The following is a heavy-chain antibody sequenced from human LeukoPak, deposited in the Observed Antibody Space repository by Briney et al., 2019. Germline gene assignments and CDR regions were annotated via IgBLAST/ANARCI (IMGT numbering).Heavy chain of an antibody. D-gene: IGHD2-8*01. V-gene: IGHV1-18*01. CDR3: TRTVLDCKNGVCYDY. Sequence: ASVKVSCKTSGYTFTNYGISGVRQAPGQGLEWMGWISPYNGNTIYAQKLQGRVTVTTDTSTSTAYMELRSLRSDDTAVYYCTRTVLDCKNGVCYDYWGQGTLVTVSS. J-gene: IGHJ4*02. CDR2: ISPYNGNT. CDR1: GYTFTNYG.